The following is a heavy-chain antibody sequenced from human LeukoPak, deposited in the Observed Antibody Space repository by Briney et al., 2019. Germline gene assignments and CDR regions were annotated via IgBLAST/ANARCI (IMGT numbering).Heavy chain of an antibody. V-gene: IGHV1-69*13. CDR2: ITPIFGSP. J-gene: IGHJ6*02. D-gene: IGHD1-26*01. CDR1: RGTFRTYA. CDR3: ARVLGGTRPYYALDV. Sequence: SVKVSCMASRGTFRTYAICCVRQAPGQGLEWMGRITPIFGSPEYSQKFQGRVTISADDSSTTVHIEVRSLTSEDTGVYYCARVLGGTRPYYALDVWGQGTTVTVSS.